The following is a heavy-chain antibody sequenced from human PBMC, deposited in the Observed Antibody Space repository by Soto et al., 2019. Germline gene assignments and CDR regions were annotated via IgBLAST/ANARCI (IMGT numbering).Heavy chain of an antibody. V-gene: IGHV4-31*03. CDR3: ARANLDYGQTDRFDY. D-gene: IGHD4-17*01. CDR2: IYYSGST. CDR1: GGSISSGGYY. J-gene: IGHJ4*02. Sequence: QVQLQESGPGLVKPSQTLSLTCTVSGGSISSGGYYWSWIRQHPGKGLEWIGYIYYSGSTYYNPSLKSRVTIXXDXSXXQFSLTLSSVTAADTAVYYCARANLDYGQTDRFDYWGQGTLVTVSS.